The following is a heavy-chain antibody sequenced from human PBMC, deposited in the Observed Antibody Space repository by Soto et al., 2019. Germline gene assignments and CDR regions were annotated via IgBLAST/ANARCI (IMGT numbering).Heavy chain of an antibody. CDR2: INHSGST. Sequence: TSETLSLTCSVYGDSFSGYYWSWIRQPPGKGLEWIGEINHSGSTNYNPSLKSRVAISVDTSKNQFSLKLSSVTAADTAVYYCARRTYYYYGMDVWGQGTTVTVSS. J-gene: IGHJ6*02. D-gene: IGHD1-7*01. V-gene: IGHV4-34*01. CDR3: ARRTYYYYGMDV. CDR1: GDSFSGYY.